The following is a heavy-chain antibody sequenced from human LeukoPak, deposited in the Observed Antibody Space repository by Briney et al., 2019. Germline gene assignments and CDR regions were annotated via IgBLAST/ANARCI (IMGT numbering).Heavy chain of an antibody. D-gene: IGHD1-26*01. Sequence: SETLSLTCAVSGGSISSGGYSWSWIRQPPGKGLEWIGYISYSGSTYYNPPLNSRVTISVDSSKNQFSLKLTSVTAADTAVYYCARGGVGATAFDYWGQGTLVTVSS. CDR1: GGSISSGGYS. CDR2: ISYSGST. J-gene: IGHJ4*02. CDR3: ARGGVGATAFDY. V-gene: IGHV4-30-2*01.